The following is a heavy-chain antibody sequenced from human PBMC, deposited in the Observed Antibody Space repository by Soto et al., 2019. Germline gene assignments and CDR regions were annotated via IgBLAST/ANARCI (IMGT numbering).Heavy chain of an antibody. CDR1: GYTFTSYA. D-gene: IGHD6-19*01. CDR3: ARGSSWYPPFDY. CDR2: INAGNGNT. V-gene: IGHV1-3*05. J-gene: IGHJ4*02. Sequence: QVQLVQSGGEEKKPGASVKDSCKASGYTFTSYAMHWVRQAPGQRLEWMGWINAGNGNTKYSQKFQGRVTITRDTSASTAYMELSSLRSEDTAVYYCARGSSWYPPFDYWGQGTLVTVSS.